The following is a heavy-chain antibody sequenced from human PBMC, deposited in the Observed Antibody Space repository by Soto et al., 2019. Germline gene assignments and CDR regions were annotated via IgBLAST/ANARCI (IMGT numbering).Heavy chain of an antibody. CDR1: GGSISSSSYY. D-gene: IGHD5-12*01. V-gene: IGHV4-39*01. CDR2: IYYSGST. Sequence: PSETLSLTCTVSGGSISSSSYYWGWIRQPPGKGLEWIGSIYYSGSTYYNPSLKSRVTISVDTSKNQFSLKLSSVTAADTAVYYCARHRAIVATDNPIDYWGQGTLVTVSS. CDR3: ARHRAIVATDNPIDY. J-gene: IGHJ4*02.